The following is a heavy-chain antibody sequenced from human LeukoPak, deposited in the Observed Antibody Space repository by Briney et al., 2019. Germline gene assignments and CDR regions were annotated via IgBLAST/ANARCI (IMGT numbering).Heavy chain of an antibody. CDR2: ISGSGGST. CDR1: GFTFSSYA. V-gene: IGHV3-23*01. CDR3: AKVRGFIVVVAADY. Sequence: GASLRLSCAASGFTFSSYAMSWVRQAPGKGLEWVSAISGSGGSTYYADSVKGRFTISRDNSKNTLYLQMNSLRAEDTAVYYCAKVRGFIVVVAADYWGQGTLVTVSS. J-gene: IGHJ4*02. D-gene: IGHD2-15*01.